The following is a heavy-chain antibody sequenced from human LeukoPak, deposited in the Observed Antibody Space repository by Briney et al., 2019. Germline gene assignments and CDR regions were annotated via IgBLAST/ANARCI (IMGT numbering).Heavy chain of an antibody. CDR1: GGSISGNL. Sequence: KPSETLSLTCTVSGGSISGNLWSWIRQPAGKGLEWIGRIYPSGTTNYSPSLKSRVTISVDTSKNQFSLKLSSVTAADTAVYYCARHLSMSSVASDNNWFDPWGQGILVTVSS. J-gene: IGHJ5*02. V-gene: IGHV4-4*07. CDR3: ARHLSMSSVASDNNWFDP. CDR2: IYPSGTT. D-gene: IGHD2-2*01.